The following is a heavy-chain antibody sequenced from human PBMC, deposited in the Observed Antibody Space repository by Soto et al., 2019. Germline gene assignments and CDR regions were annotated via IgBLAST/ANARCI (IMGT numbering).Heavy chain of an antibody. J-gene: IGHJ6*03. D-gene: IGHD6-19*01. CDR3: TRPSSYSSGWDYYYYMDV. Sequence: PGGSLILSCTASGFTFGDYAMSWFRQAPGKGLEWVGFIRSKAYGGTTEYAASVKGRFTISRDDSKSIAYLQMNSLKTEDTAVYYFTRPSSYSSGWDYYYYMDVWGKGTTVTVSS. CDR2: IRSKAYGGTT. V-gene: IGHV3-49*03. CDR1: GFTFGDYA.